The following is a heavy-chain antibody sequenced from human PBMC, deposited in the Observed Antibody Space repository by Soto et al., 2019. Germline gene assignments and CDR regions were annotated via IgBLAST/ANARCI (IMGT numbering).Heavy chain of an antibody. V-gene: IGHV4-4*02. Sequence: QVQLQESGPGLVKPSETLSLSCAVSGVSITSTDWWSWVHQPPGKGLQWIGEVSLGGGANYNPSLKSRVTISVDNSKNQFSLPLNSVTAAVTAVYFCAGSTADTTLKASSFWGQGTLVTVSS. D-gene: IGHD4-4*01. J-gene: IGHJ4*02. CDR3: AGSTADTTLKASSF. CDR2: VSLGGGA. CDR1: GVSITSTDW.